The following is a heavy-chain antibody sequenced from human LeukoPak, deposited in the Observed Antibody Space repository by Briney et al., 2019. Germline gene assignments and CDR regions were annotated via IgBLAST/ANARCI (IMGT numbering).Heavy chain of an antibody. J-gene: IGHJ3*02. CDR1: GVTVSSNY. Sequence: PGGSLRLSCAASGVTVSSNYMSWVRQAPGKGLEWVSVIYSGGSTYYADSVKGRFTISRDNSKNTLYLQMNSLRAEDTAVYYCARDGQGVGTSRAFDIWGQGTMVTVSS. CDR3: ARDGQGVGTSRAFDI. D-gene: IGHD1-14*01. V-gene: IGHV3-66*01. CDR2: IYSGGST.